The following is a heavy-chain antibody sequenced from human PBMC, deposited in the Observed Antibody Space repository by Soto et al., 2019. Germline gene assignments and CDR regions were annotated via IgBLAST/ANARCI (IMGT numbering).Heavy chain of an antibody. CDR2: IYYSGRT. CDR1: GGSISSYY. V-gene: IGHV4-59*01. D-gene: IGHD3-22*01. CDR3: ARNQDYYDSSGYYLNWFDP. Sequence: SETLSLTCTVSGGSISSYYWSWIRQPPGKGLEGIGYIYYSGRTNYNPSLKSRVTISVDTSKNQFSLKLGSVTAADTAVYYCARNQDYYDSSGYYLNWFDPWGQGTLVTVSS. J-gene: IGHJ5*02.